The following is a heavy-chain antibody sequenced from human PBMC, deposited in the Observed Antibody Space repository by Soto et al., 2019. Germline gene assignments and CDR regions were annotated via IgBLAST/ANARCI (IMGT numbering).Heavy chain of an antibody. CDR3: ARSGLARSGWLMDVN. V-gene: IGHV4-34*01. J-gene: IGHJ4*02. D-gene: IGHD6-19*01. Sequence: SETLSLTCAVYGGSFSGYYWSWIRQPPGKGLEWIGEINHKGSTNYNPSLKSRVTISVDTSKNQFSLNLNSVTAADTAVYYCARSGLARSGWLMDVNWGQGTPVTVSS. CDR2: INHKGST. CDR1: GGSFSGYY.